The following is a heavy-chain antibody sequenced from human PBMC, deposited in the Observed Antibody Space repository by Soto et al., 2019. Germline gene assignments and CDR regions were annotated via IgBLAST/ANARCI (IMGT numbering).Heavy chain of an antibody. V-gene: IGHV3-11*01. Sequence: VQLVESGGALVKPGGSLRLSCAASGFTFSDFYMSWIRQAPGKGLEWVSYIHSSGDTMYYADSVKGRFTISRDNAKNSLYLQMNSLRAEDTAVYYCARDRGYGGDYFDHWGQGTLVTVSS. CDR3: ARDRGYGGDYFDH. CDR1: GFTFSDFY. J-gene: IGHJ4*02. CDR2: IHSSGDTM. D-gene: IGHD3-10*01.